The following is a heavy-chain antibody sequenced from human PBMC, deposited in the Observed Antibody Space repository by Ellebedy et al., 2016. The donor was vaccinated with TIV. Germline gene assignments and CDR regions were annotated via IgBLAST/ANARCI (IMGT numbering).Heavy chain of an antibody. CDR3: SRDGREWSRDC. D-gene: IGHD3-3*01. J-gene: IGHJ4*02. V-gene: IGHV3-21*06. CDR2: VSRGREA. Sequence: GESLKISXAASGFTFSISGMTWVRQRPGKGLEWVATVSRGREAYYADPFKGRFFISRDNDLNSMFLQLNNLRVEDTAVYYCSRDGREWSRDCWGQGTLVTVSS. CDR1: GFTFSISG.